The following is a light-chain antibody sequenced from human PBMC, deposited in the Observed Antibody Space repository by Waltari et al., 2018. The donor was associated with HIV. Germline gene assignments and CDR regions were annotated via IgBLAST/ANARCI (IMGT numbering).Light chain of an antibody. Sequence: SSELPQDPAVSVALGQTVRITFQGDSLSSYYPSWYQQKPGQAPVLVIYGKNNRPSGIPDRFSGSSSGNTASLTIPGAQAEDEADYYCNSRDSSGNHQVFGGGTKLTVL. CDR1: SLSSYY. J-gene: IGLJ2*01. CDR3: NSRDSSGNHQV. V-gene: IGLV3-19*01. CDR2: GKN.